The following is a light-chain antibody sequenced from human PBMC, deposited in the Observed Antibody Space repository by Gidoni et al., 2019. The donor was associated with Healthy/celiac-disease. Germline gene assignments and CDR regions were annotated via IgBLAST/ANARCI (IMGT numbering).Light chain of an antibody. J-gene: IGKJ5*01. Sequence: IQLTPSPSSLSASVGDRVTITCRASQGISSYLAWHQQKPGKAPKLLIYAASTLQSGVPSRFSGSGSGTDFTLTISSLQPEDFATYYCQQLNSYPTFGQGTRLEIK. CDR2: AAS. V-gene: IGKV1-9*01. CDR3: QQLNSYPT. CDR1: QGISSY.